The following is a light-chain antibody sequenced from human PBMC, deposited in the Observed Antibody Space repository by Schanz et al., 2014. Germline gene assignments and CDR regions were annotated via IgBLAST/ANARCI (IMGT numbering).Light chain of an antibody. CDR2: EVS. CDR3: SSYAGSNNWV. Sequence: QSVLTQPPSASGSPGQSVTISCSGASSDVGGYNFVSWYQQHPDKAPKLMIYEVSKRPSGVPDRFSGSKSGNTASLTVSGLQAEDEADYYCSSYAGSNNWVFGGGTKLTV. V-gene: IGLV2-8*01. CDR1: SSDVGGYNF. J-gene: IGLJ3*02.